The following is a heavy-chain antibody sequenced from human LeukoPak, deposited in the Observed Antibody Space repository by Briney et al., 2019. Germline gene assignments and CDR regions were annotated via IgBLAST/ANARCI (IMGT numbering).Heavy chain of an antibody. CDR1: GFTFTKCA. D-gene: IGHD3-22*01. Sequence: GGSLRLSCVASGFTFTKCAMSWVRQAPGKGLEWVAIITATGDTAYYADSVKGRFTVSRDNSRNTVYMQMNSLRAEDTAVYYCARSYYDSSGYFIFVYWGQGTLVTVSS. J-gene: IGHJ4*02. V-gene: IGHV3-23*01. CDR3: ARSYYDSSGYFIFVY. CDR2: ITATGDTA.